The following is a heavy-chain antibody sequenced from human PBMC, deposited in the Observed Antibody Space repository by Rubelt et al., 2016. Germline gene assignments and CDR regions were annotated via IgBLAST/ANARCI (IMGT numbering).Heavy chain of an antibody. CDR1: GGSFSGYY. Sequence: QVQLQQWGAGLLKPSETLSLTCAVYGGSFSGYYWSWIRQPPGKGLEGIGEINHSGSTNYNPSLKGRVPRPVERSRNLVSLKLSAVTAADTAVYYCARGLARAAAAPRRLWFDPWGQGTLVTVSS. CDR2: INHSGST. CDR3: ARGLARAAAAPRRLWFDP. D-gene: IGHD6-13*01. J-gene: IGHJ5*02. V-gene: IGHV4-34*01.